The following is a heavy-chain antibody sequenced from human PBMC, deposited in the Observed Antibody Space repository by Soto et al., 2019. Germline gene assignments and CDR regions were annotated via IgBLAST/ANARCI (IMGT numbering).Heavy chain of an antibody. CDR1: GFTFSSYS. CDR2: IGIGSSTT. CDR3: ARDQLYYNDISGRPLNAFDV. D-gene: IGHD3-22*01. J-gene: IGHJ3*01. V-gene: IGHV3-48*01. Sequence: GGSLRLSCAASGFTFSSYSMNWVRQAPGKGLEWVSYIGIGSSTTYYADSVKGRFTISRDNAKNSLYLQMNSPRAEDTAVYYCARDQLYYNDISGRPLNAFDVWGQGTMVTVSS.